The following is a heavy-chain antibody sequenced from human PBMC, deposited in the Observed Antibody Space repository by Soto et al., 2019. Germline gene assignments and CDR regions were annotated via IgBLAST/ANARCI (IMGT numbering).Heavy chain of an antibody. CDR3: ARANSGDDDEFDY. J-gene: IGHJ4*02. CDR2: VNPNSGGT. CDR1: GYTFTGYY. V-gene: IGHV1-2*02. D-gene: IGHD5-12*01. Sequence: QVQLVQSGAEVKKPGASVKVSCKASGYTFTGYYIHWVRQAPGQGLEWMGWVNPNSGGTSYAQKFQGRVTMTSDTSISSAYMEVSRLRSDDTAMYYCARANSGDDDEFDYWGQGTQVTVSS.